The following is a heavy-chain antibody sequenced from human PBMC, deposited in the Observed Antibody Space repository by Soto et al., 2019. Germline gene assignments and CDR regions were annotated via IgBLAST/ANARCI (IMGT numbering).Heavy chain of an antibody. CDR3: VRDIVIVPAASPMGYFDY. J-gene: IGHJ4*02. Sequence: PRGSLRLSCEASGFTFSTYAMSWVRQAPGKGLEWVSAISGSGYTYYADSVKGRFTISRDNSKNTLYLQMNSLRAEDTAIYYCVRDIVIVPAASPMGYFDYWGQGALVTVSS. V-gene: IGHV3-23*01. CDR1: GFTFSTYA. D-gene: IGHD2-2*01. CDR2: ISGSGYT.